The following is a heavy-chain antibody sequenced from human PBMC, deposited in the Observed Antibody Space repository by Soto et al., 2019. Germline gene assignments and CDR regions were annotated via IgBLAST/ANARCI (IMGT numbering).Heavy chain of an antibody. CDR1: GYTFITYY. CDR2: INPMGGST. Sequence: QEQLVQSGAEVKEPGASVKVSCKASGYTFITYYIHWVRQAPGQGLEWMAIINPMGGSTNYAQECQGRFTLTSDTATSTVYMELSSLRFEDTALFYCARDLAAGDLWGQGTLVTVSS. CDR3: ARDLAAGDL. V-gene: IGHV1-46*01. D-gene: IGHD6-13*01. J-gene: IGHJ5*02.